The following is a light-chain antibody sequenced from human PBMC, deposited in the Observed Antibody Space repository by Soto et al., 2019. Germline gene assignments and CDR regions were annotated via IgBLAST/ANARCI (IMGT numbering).Light chain of an antibody. CDR2: ATS. CDR3: QQANSVPWT. Sequence: IQMTQSPSSVSASVGDRVILTCRASQRISSWLAWYHQRPGKAPKLMIYATSTLETGVPSRFSGSGSGRDFTLTISSRKPEELGTYFCQQANSVPWTFGQGTKVEVQ. V-gene: IGKV1-12*01. J-gene: IGKJ1*01. CDR1: QRISSW.